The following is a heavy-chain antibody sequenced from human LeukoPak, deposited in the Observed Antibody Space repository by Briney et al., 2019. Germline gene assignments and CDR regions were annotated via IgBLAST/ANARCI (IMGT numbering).Heavy chain of an antibody. CDR2: ISYDGSNK. D-gene: IGHD1-26*01. CDR1: GFTFGSYE. CDR3: AKPKYSGSYFDD. Sequence: GGSLRLSCTPSGFTFGSYEMHWVRQAPGKGLEWVAVISYDGSNKYYADSVKGRFTISRGNSKNTLYLQMNSLRAEDTAVYYCAKPKYSGSYFDDWGQGTLVTVSS. J-gene: IGHJ4*02. V-gene: IGHV3-30*18.